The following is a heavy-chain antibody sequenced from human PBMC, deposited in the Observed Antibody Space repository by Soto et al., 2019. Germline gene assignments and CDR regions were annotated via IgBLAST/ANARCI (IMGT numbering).Heavy chain of an antibody. V-gene: IGHV3-21*01. CDR3: ARIKLVDFFFIHVDVYDMDV. Sequence: GGSLRLSCSASGFTLSNYAVNWVRQAPGKGLEWVSYISSDSRYIYHGDSGKGRFTISRDNARNSVYLQMNSLRDEDTAVYYCARIKLVDFFFIHVDVYDMDVWGQGTPVTVSS. J-gene: IGHJ6*02. D-gene: IGHD2-15*01. CDR2: ISSDSRYI. CDR1: GFTLSNYA.